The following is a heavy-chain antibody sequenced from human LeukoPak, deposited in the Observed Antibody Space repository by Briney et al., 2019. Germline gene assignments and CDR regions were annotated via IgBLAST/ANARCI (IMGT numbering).Heavy chain of an antibody. J-gene: IGHJ6*03. CDR2: IYTSGST. CDR3: ARKGRYELWSPQYYYYMDV. CDR1: GGSISSYY. D-gene: IGHD3-3*01. Sequence: SETLSLTCTVSGGSISSYYWSWIRQPAGKGLEWIGRIYTSGSTNYNPSLKSRVTISVDKSKNQFSLKLSSVTAADTAVYYCARKGRYELWSPQYYYYMDVWGKGTTVTVSS. V-gene: IGHV4-4*07.